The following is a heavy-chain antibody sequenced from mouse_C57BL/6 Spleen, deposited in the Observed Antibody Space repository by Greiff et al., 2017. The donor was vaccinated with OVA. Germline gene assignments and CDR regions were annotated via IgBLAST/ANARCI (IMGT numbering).Heavy chain of an antibody. J-gene: IGHJ2*01. CDR2: IYPGGGYT. V-gene: IGHV1-63*01. CDR3: ARETYYGSSSYYFDY. Sequence: QVQLQQSGAELVRPGTSVKMSCKASGYTFTNYWIGWAKQRPGHGLEWIGDIYPGGGYTNYNEKFKGKATLTADKSSSTAYMQFSSLTSEDSAIYYWARETYYGSSSYYFDYWGQGTTLTVSS. D-gene: IGHD1-1*01. CDR1: GYTFTNYW.